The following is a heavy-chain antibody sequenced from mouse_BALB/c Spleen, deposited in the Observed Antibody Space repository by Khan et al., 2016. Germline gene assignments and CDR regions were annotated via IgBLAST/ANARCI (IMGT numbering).Heavy chain of an antibody. J-gene: IGHJ3*01. CDR3: AEDYYGSNWFAY. D-gene: IGHD1-1*01. V-gene: IGHV9-3*02. CDR2: INTNTGEQ. Sequence: QIQLVQSGPELKKPGETVKISCKASGYTFTNYGMNWVKQAPGKGLKWMGWINTNTGEQTYAEEFKGRFAFSLETSASTAYLQINILTNDDTATYFCAEDYYGSNWFAYWGQGTLVTVSA. CDR1: GYTFTNYG.